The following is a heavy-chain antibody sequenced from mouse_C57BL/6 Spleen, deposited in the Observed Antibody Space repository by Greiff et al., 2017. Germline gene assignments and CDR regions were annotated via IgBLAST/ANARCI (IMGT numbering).Heavy chain of an antibody. J-gene: IGHJ2*01. CDR3: ASSSYQYYFDY. CDR2: IYHGSGNT. D-gene: IGHD1-1*01. Sequence: VQRVESGPELVKPGASVKISCKASGYTFTDYYINWVKQRPGQGLEWIGWIYHGSGNTKYNEKFKVKATLTVDTSSSTAYMQLSSLTSEDSAVYFCASSSYQYYFDYWGQGTTLTVSS. CDR1: GYTFTDYY. V-gene: IGHV1-84*01.